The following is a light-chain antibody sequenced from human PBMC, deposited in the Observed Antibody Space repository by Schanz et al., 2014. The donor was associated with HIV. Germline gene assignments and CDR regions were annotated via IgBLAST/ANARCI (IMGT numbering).Light chain of an antibody. Sequence: QSALTQPASVSGSPGQSITISCTGTSSDVGGYNYVSWYQQHPGKAPKLMIYDVSNRPSGVSDRFSGSKSGNTASLTISGLQAEDEADYYCCSYAGSKNLFGGGTQLTVL. CDR2: DVS. CDR1: SSDVGGYNY. V-gene: IGLV2-14*01. J-gene: IGLJ2*01. CDR3: CSYAGSKNL.